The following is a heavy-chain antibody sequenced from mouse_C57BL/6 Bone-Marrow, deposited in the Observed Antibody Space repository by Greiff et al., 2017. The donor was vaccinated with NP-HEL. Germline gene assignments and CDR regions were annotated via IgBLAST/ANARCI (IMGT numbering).Heavy chain of an antibody. CDR1: GFTFSSYA. D-gene: IGHD2-10*01. V-gene: IGHV5-4*01. CDR2: ISDGGSYT. J-gene: IGHJ3*01. Sequence: EVQGVESGGGLVKPGGSLKLSCAASGFTFSSYAMSWVRQTPEKRLEWVATISDGGSYTYYPDNVKGRFTISRDNAKNNLYLQMSHLKSEDTAMYYCARDSYPFAYWGQGTLVTVSA. CDR3: ARDSYPFAY.